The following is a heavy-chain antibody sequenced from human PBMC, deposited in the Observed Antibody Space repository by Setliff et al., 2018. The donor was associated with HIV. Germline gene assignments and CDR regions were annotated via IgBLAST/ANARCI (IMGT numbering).Heavy chain of an antibody. D-gene: IGHD6-13*01. V-gene: IGHV1-18*01. CDR3: ARAVSPYSSPHYFDY. CDR1: GYTFTSYG. CDR2: ISEYNGDT. J-gene: IGHJ4*02. Sequence: ASVKVSCKASGYTFTSYGISWVRQAPGQGLEWMGWISEYNGDTKYAQKLQGRVTMTKDTSTSTAYMELRSLRSDDTAVYYCARAVSPYSSPHYFDYRGQGTLVTVSS.